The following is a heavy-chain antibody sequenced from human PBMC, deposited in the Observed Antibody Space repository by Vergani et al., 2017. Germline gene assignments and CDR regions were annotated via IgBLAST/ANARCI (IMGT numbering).Heavy chain of an antibody. D-gene: IGHD4-23*01. CDR1: GYSFTSYW. CDR2: IDPSDSYT. Sequence: EVQLVQSGAEVKTPGESLRISCKGSGYSFTSYWISWVRQMPGKGLEWMGRIDPSDSYTNYSPSFQGHVTISADKSISTAYLQWSSLKASDTAMYYWATAAVVTPAYFDYWGQGTLVTVSS. J-gene: IGHJ4*02. V-gene: IGHV5-10-1*03. CDR3: ATAAVVTPAYFDY.